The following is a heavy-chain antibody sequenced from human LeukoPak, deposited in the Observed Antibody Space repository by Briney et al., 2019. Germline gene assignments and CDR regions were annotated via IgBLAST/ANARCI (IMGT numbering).Heavy chain of an antibody. Sequence: PSETLSLTCAVYGGSFSGYYWSWIRQPPGKGLEWIGEINHSGSTNYNPSLKSRVTISVDTSKNQFSLKLSSATSADTAVYYCARGSSLTGYWGQGALVTVSS. D-gene: IGHD6-13*01. V-gene: IGHV4-34*01. CDR3: ARGSSLTGY. CDR1: GGSFSGYY. CDR2: INHSGST. J-gene: IGHJ4*02.